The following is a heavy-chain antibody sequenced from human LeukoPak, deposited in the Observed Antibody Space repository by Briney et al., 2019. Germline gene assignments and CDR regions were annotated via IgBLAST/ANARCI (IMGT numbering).Heavy chain of an antibody. CDR2: IYYSGNT. Sequence: SQTLSLTRTVSSGSISSGGYYWSWIRQHPGKGLEWIGYIYYSGNTYNNPSLKSRVSLAVDTSKNQFSLKLSSVTAADTAVYYCARGYRYCSGGSCYPSWFDAWGEGTLVTVSS. CDR1: SGSISSGGYY. D-gene: IGHD2-15*01. V-gene: IGHV4-31*03. CDR3: ARGYRYCSGGSCYPSWFDA. J-gene: IGHJ5*02.